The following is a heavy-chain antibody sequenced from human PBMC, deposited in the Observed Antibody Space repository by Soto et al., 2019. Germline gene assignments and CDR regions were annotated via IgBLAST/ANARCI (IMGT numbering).Heavy chain of an antibody. Sequence: EVQLLESGGGLVQPGGSLSLSCTASGFTVSSYAMSWVRQAPGKGLAWVSAISGSGGSTYNADSVKDRFTISRDNSKNRLYLQRYGLRSEDTAVYYCAAIQGYYDFGTPPSYCGQGSMVTVS. CDR2: ISGSGGST. J-gene: IGHJ4*02. V-gene: IGHV3-23*01. CDR3: AAIQGYYDFGTPPSY. D-gene: IGHD3-3*01. CDR1: GFTVSSYA.